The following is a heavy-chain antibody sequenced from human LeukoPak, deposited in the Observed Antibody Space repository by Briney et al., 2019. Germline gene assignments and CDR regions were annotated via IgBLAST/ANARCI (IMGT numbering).Heavy chain of an antibody. CDR3: ARLPSGGYDLDY. Sequence: SETLSLTCTVSGDSISSSSYYWGWIRQPPGKGLEWVGSIYYSGSAYYNPSLKSRVTISVDTSRNQFSLSLNSVTAADTALYYCARLPSGGYDLDYWGQGTLVTVSS. D-gene: IGHD5-12*01. V-gene: IGHV4-39*01. CDR1: GDSISSSSYY. J-gene: IGHJ4*02. CDR2: IYYSGSA.